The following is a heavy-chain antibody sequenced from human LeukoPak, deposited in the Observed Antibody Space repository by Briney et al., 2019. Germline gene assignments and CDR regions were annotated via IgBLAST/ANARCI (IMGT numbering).Heavy chain of an antibody. V-gene: IGHV1-2*02. CDR2: INPNSGGT. CDR1: GYTFTDYY. CDR3: ARDLRTRRGLLGSYYYGMDV. D-gene: IGHD3-10*01. J-gene: IGHJ6*02. Sequence: ASVKVSCKASGYTFTDYYMHWVRQAPGQGLEWMGWINPNSGGTNYAQKFQGRVTMTRDTSTSTVYMELSSLRSEDTAVYYCARDLRTRRGLLGSYYYGMDVWGQGTTVTVSS.